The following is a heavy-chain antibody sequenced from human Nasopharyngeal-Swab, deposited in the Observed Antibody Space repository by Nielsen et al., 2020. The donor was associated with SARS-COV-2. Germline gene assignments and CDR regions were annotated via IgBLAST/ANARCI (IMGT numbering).Heavy chain of an antibody. V-gene: IGHV4-4*07. CDR3: ARDLRLNYYGSGSYANWFDP. Sequence: GSLRLSCTVSGGSISSYYWSWIRQPAGKGLEWIGRIYTSGSTNYNPSLKSRVTMSVDTSKNQFSLKLSSVTAADTAVYYCARDLRLNYYGSGSYANWFDPWGQGTLVTVSS. CDR2: IYTSGST. D-gene: IGHD3-10*01. J-gene: IGHJ5*02. CDR1: GGSISSYY.